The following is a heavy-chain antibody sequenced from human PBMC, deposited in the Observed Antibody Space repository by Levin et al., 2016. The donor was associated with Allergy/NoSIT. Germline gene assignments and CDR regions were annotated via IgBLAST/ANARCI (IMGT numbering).Heavy chain of an antibody. J-gene: IGHJ6*02. CDR3: ARHIKAAGDYDSSGYYYYYGMDV. Sequence: RQAPGKGLEWIGYIYYSGSTNYNPSLKSRVTISVDTSKNQFSLKLSSVTAADTAVYYCARHIKAAGDYDSSGYYYYYGMDVWGQGTTVTVSS. CDR2: IYYSGST. V-gene: IGHV4-59*08. D-gene: IGHD3-22*01.